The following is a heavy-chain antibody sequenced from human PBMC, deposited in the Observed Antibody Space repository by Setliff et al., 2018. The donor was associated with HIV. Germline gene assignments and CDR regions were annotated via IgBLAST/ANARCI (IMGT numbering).Heavy chain of an antibody. V-gene: IGHV1-3*01. J-gene: IGHJ4*02. CDR1: GYIYTNYA. CDR3: ARDRRFGESAPRLLDY. Sequence: ASVKVSCKASGYIYTNYAIHWVRQAPGQGLEWMGWINCGNGATKYAQNFQDRFTITTDTSASTVYMELRSLRSEDTAVYYCARDRRFGESAPRLLDYWGPGTQVTVSS. D-gene: IGHD3-10*01. CDR2: INCGNGAT.